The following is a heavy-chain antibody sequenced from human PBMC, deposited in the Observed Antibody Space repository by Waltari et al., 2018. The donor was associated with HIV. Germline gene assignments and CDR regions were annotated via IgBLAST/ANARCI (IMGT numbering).Heavy chain of an antibody. J-gene: IGHJ4*02. CDR1: GFTFSNYA. CDR3: ARDPQYCSSTSCSYYFDY. Sequence: QVQLVESGGGVVQPGRSLRLSCAASGFTFSNYAMHWVRQAPGKGRGWVAVKSYDGSNKYYADSVKGRFTISRDNSKNTLYLQMNSLRAEDTAVYYCARDPQYCSSTSCSYYFDYWGQGTLVTVSS. D-gene: IGHD2-2*01. V-gene: IGHV3-30-3*01. CDR2: KSYDGSNK.